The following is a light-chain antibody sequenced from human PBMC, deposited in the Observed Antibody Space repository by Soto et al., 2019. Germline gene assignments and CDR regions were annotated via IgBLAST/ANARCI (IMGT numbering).Light chain of an antibody. CDR2: DVS. CDR3: CSYAGGYTWV. V-gene: IGLV2-11*02. CDR1: RSDVGGYNY. J-gene: IGLJ3*02. Sequence: QSALTQPPSVSGSPGQSVTISCTGTRSDVGGYNYVSWYQHHPGKAPKLLIYDVSKWPSGVPDRFSGSKSGNTAALTISGLQAEDEADYYCCSYAGGYTWVFGGGTKVTVL.